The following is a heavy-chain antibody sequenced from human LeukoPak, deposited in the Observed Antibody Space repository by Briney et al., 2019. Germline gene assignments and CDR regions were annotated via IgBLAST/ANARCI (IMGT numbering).Heavy chain of an antibody. D-gene: IGHD2-15*01. CDR2: ITSSSTT. J-gene: IGHJ4*02. CDR3: AKCVCSGGSCNFDY. Sequence: GGSLRLSCAASGFTFSNYNMNWVRQAPGKGLEWVSHITSSSTTYYADSVKGRFTISRDNSKNTLYLQMNSLRAEDTAVYYCAKCVCSGGSCNFDYWGQGTLVTVSS. CDR1: GFTFSNYN. V-gene: IGHV3-48*01.